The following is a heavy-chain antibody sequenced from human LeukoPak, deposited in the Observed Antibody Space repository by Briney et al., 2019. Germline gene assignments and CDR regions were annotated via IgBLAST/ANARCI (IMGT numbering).Heavy chain of an antibody. Sequence: GASVKVSCKASGYTFTSYAISWVRQAPGQGLEWMGWISAYNGTTNYAQKLQGRVTMTTDPSTSTAYMELRSLRSDDTAVYYCSSQGHILRSLEWVEDYYYYMDVWGKGTTVTVSS. CDR2: ISAYNGTT. D-gene: IGHD3-3*01. CDR3: SSQGHILRSLEWVEDYYYYMDV. V-gene: IGHV1-18*01. CDR1: GYTFTSYA. J-gene: IGHJ6*03.